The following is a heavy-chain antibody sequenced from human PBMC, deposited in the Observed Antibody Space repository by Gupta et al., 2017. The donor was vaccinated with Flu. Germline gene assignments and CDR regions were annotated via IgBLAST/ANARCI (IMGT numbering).Heavy chain of an antibody. D-gene: IGHD3-10*01. Sequence: EVQLVESGGGLVQPGGSLRLSCAASGLPFRRYEMNWVRQALGKGLEWVSYISSSGSTKYYPDSVKGRFTISRDNAKNSLYLQMNSLRAEDTAVYYCARPSTAGPLSSFDYWGQGTLVTVSS. V-gene: IGHV3-48*03. CDR3: ARPSTAGPLSSFDY. CDR1: GLPFRRYE. J-gene: IGHJ4*02. CDR2: ISSSGSTK.